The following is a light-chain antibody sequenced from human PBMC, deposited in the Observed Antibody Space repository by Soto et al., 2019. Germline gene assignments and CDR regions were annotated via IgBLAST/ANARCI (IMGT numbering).Light chain of an antibody. CDR1: QSVSSN. Sequence: EIVMTQSPATLSVSPGERATLSCRASQSVSSNLAWYQQKPGQAPRLLIYGASTRATGIPGRFSGSGSGTEFTLTISSLQPEDFATYYCQQSYSTPLTFGGGTKVDIK. V-gene: IGKV3-15*01. J-gene: IGKJ4*01. CDR3: QQSYSTPLT. CDR2: GAS.